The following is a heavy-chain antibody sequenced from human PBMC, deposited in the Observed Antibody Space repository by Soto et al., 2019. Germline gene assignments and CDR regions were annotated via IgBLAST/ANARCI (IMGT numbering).Heavy chain of an antibody. CDR2: SSNSGTFS. V-gene: IGHV3-11*06. D-gene: IGHD1-1*01. CDR1: GFTFSDYY. J-gene: IGHJ4*02. Sequence: GGPLRLSCEGSGFTFSDYYIGWIRQAPGKGLEWISYSSNSGTFSRYADSVKGRFSISRDNTKNLLYLQMNSLRAEDTAVYYCARSGDNYNRLDYWGQGTPVTVSS. CDR3: ARSGDNYNRLDY.